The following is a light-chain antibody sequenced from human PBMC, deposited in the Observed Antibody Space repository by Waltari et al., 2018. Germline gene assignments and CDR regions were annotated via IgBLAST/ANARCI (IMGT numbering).Light chain of an antibody. CDR3: SSYTSSSTLV. CDR2: EVS. Sequence: QSALTQPASVSGSPGQSITISCTGTRSDVGGYKYVSWYQQHPGKAPKLMIYEVSNRPSGVSNRVSGSKSGNTASLTISWLQAEDEADYYCSSYTSSSTLVFGTGTKVTVL. J-gene: IGLJ1*01. CDR1: RSDVGGYKY. V-gene: IGLV2-14*01.